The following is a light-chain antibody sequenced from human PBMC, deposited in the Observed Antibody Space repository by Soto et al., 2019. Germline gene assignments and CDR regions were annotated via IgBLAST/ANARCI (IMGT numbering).Light chain of an antibody. CDR3: SSYTSDMTQV. CDR2: EVS. Sequence: QSVLTQPASVSGSPGQSITISCTGTSSDVGAYYYVSWYRRHPGTAPKLMIYEVSNRPSGVSNRFSGSKSGNTASLTISGLQAEDEAHYYCSSYTSDMTQVFGGGTKLTVL. V-gene: IGLV2-14*03. CDR1: SSDVGAYYY. J-gene: IGLJ3*02.